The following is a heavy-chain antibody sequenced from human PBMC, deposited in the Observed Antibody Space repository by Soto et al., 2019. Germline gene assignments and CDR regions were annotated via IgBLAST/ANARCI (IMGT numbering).Heavy chain of an antibody. CDR2: ISYSGST. V-gene: IGHV4-39*07. Sequence: SETLSLTCTVSGGSISSGGYYWGWIRQSPEKGLEWIASISYSGSTYYNPTLKSRLIISIDTSKNQFSLDLSSVTAVDTAVYYCAKNTGGTRGPYFDYWGQGTPVTVSS. D-gene: IGHD1-1*01. CDR1: GGSISSGGYY. CDR3: AKNTGGTRGPYFDY. J-gene: IGHJ4*02.